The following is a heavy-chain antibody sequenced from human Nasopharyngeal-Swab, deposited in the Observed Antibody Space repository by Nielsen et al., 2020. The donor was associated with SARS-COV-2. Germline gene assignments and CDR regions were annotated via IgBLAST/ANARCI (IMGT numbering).Heavy chain of an antibody. J-gene: IGHJ3*02. V-gene: IGHV3-48*03. CDR3: ARDWVEITIFGVVQDAFDI. CDR1: GFPFSSYE. CDR2: ISSSGSTI. D-gene: IGHD3-3*01. Sequence: LSLTCAASGFPFSSYEMNWVRQAPGKGLEWVSYISSSGSTIYYADSVKGRFTISRDNAKNSLYLQMNSLRAEDTAVYYCARDWVEITIFGVVQDAFDIWGQGTMVTVSS.